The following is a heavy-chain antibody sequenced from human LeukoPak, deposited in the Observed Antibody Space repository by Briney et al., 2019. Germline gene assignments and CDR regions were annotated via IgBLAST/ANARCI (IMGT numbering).Heavy chain of an antibody. CDR2: INHSGST. CDR1: GGSFRGYY. V-gene: IGHV4-34*01. D-gene: IGHD6-19*01. Sequence: SETLSLTCAVYGGSFRGYYWSWIRQPPGKGLEWIGEINHSGSTNYNPSLKSRVTISVDTSKNQFSLKLSSVTAADTAVYYCAREGRRTGYSSGWRRYYYYGMDVWGQGTTVTVSS. CDR3: AREGRRTGYSSGWRRYYYYGMDV. J-gene: IGHJ6*02.